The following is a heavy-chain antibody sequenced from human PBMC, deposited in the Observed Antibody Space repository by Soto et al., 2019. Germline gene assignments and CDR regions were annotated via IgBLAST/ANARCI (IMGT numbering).Heavy chain of an antibody. Sequence: SETLSLTCAVYGGSFSGYYWSWIRQPPGKGLEWIGEINHSGSTNYNPSLKSRVTISVDTSKNQFSLKLSSVTAADTAVYYCARGRSRGWYHFDYWGQGTLVTVSS. J-gene: IGHJ4*02. CDR2: INHSGST. CDR3: ARGRSRGWYHFDY. D-gene: IGHD6-19*01. V-gene: IGHV4-34*01. CDR1: GGSFSGYY.